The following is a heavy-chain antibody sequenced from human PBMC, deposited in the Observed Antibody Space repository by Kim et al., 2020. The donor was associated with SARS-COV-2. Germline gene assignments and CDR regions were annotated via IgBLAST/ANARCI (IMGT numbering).Heavy chain of an antibody. CDR1: GFTFDDYT. CDR2: ISWDGGST. V-gene: IGHV3-43*01. CDR3: AKNRDGYKKGYLGDAFDI. D-gene: IGHD5-12*01. J-gene: IGHJ3*02. Sequence: GGSLRLSCAASGFTFDDYTMHWVRQAPGKGLEWVSLISWDGGSTYYADSVKGRFTISRDNSKNSLYLQMNSLRTEDTALYYCAKNRDGYKKGYLGDAFDIWGQGTMVTVSS.